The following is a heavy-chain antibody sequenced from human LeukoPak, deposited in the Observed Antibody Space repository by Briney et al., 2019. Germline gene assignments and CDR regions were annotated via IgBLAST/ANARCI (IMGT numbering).Heavy chain of an antibody. CDR2: VSGSGGST. Sequence: GGSLRLSCAASGFTFSSYAMNWVRQAPGKGLEWVSAVSGSGGSTYYADSVKGRFTISRDNSKNTLYLQMNSLRAEDTAVYYCAAITVLFDYWGQGTLLTVSS. CDR1: GFTFSSYA. V-gene: IGHV3-23*01. D-gene: IGHD3-16*01. CDR3: AAITVLFDY. J-gene: IGHJ4*02.